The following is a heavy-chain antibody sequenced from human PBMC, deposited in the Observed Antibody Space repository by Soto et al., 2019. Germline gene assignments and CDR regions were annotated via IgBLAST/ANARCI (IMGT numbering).Heavy chain of an antibody. J-gene: IGHJ4*02. CDR2: INPNSGGT. Sequence: VEMVQSGAEVKKPGASVRVSCKASGYTFTDYFIHWVRQAPGQGLEWMGWINPNSGGTNYAQKFQSRVTMPRDTSITTFYLDLMRLRSDDTATYYCARDTKIPANAIHDGRWGQGTLVTVSS. CDR1: GYTFTDYF. D-gene: IGHD2-2*01. V-gene: IGHV1-2*02. CDR3: ARDTKIPANAIHDGR.